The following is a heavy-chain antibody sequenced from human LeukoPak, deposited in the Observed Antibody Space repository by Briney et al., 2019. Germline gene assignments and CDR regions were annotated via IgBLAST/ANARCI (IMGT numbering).Heavy chain of an antibody. CDR2: ISAYNGNT. CDR3: ARAYYDFWSGYIGVDY. CDR1: GYTFTSYS. Sequence: ASVKVSCKASGYTFTSYSISWVRQAPGQGLEWMGWISAYNGNTNYAQKLQGRVTMTTDTSTSTAYMELRSLRSDDTAVYYCARAYYDFWSGYIGVDYWGQGTLVTVSS. D-gene: IGHD3-3*01. V-gene: IGHV1-18*01. J-gene: IGHJ4*02.